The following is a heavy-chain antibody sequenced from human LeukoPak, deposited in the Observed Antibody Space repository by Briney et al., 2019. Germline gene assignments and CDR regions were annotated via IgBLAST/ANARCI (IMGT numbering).Heavy chain of an antibody. CDR1: GFTFSSNS. Sequence: PGGSLRLSCAASGFTFSSNSMNWVRQAPGKGLEWVSSISYSSSYIYYADSVKGRFTISRDNAKNSLYLQMNSLRAAATSVYYCARVAVSGTDAFDIWGQGTMVTLTS. D-gene: IGHD1-26*01. CDR2: ISYSSSYI. V-gene: IGHV3-21*01. CDR3: ARVAVSGTDAFDI. J-gene: IGHJ3*02.